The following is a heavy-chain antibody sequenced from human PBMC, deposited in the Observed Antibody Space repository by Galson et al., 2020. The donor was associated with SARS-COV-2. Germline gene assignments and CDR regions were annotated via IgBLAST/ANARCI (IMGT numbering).Heavy chain of an antibody. V-gene: IGHV3-53*01. J-gene: IGHJ2*01. CDR1: GFTVSSNY. D-gene: IGHD6-13*01. Sequence: GGSLRLSCAASGFTVSSNYMSWVRQAPGKGLEWVSVIYSGGSTYYADSVKGRFTISRDNSKNTLYLQMNSLRAEDTAVYYCARVWTKYSSSWPYWYFDLWGRGTLVTVSS. CDR3: ARVWTKYSSSWPYWYFDL. CDR2: IYSGGST.